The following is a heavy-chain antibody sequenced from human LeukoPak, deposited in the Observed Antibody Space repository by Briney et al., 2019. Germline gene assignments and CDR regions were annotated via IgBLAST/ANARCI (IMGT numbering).Heavy chain of an antibody. CDR3: TRGEDDYVWGGYRLNYFDY. CDR1: GFTFSGSA. V-gene: IGHV3-73*01. Sequence: GGSLRLSCAASGFTFSGSAMHWVRQASGKGLEWVGRIRSKANSYATAYAASVKGRFTISRDDSKNTAYLQMNSLKTEDTAVYYCTRGEDDYVWGGYRLNYFDYWGQGTLVTVSS. J-gene: IGHJ4*02. CDR2: IRSKANSYAT. D-gene: IGHD3-16*02.